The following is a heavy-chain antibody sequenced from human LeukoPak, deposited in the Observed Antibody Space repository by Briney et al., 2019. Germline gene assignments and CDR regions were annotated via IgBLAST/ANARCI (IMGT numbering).Heavy chain of an antibody. CDR3: ARGAWNCTNGVCYTDWYYYYYMDV. CDR1: GGTFSSYA. J-gene: IGHJ6*03. V-gene: IGHV1-69*06. Sequence: VASVKVSCKASGGTFSSYAISWVRQAPGQGLEWMGGIIPIFGTANYAQKFQGRVTITADKSTSTAYMELSSLRSEDTAVYYCARGAWNCTNGVCYTDWYYYYYMDVWGKGTTVTVSS. D-gene: IGHD2-8*01. CDR2: IIPIFGTA.